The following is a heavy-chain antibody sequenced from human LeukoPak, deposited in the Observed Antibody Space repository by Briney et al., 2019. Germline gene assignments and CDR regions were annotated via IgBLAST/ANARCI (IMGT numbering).Heavy chain of an antibody. D-gene: IGHD6-19*01. V-gene: IGHV3-23*01. Sequence: GGSLRLSCAASGFTFSSYGMSWVRQAPGKGLEWVSVISGSGGSTYYADSVKGRFTISRDNSKNTLYLQMNSLRAEDTAVYYCERSASGNFGLFDYWGPGTLVTVSS. CDR2: ISGSGGST. CDR3: ERSASGNFGLFDY. CDR1: GFTFSSYG. J-gene: IGHJ4*02.